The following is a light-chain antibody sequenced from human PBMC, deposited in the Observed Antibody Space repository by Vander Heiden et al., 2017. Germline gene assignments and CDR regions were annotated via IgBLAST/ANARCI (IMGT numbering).Light chain of an antibody. Sequence: DIKMTTSPSSLSASAGDRVTIICRACQRIRNYLNWYQHKPGKAPNLLIYGASSLQCGVPSTFSGSGSGTDFTLTITSLQPEDFATYYCQQSYNSPYTFGQGTKLEIK. CDR2: GAS. J-gene: IGKJ2*01. CDR1: QRIRNY. CDR3: QQSYNSPYT. V-gene: IGKV1-39*01.